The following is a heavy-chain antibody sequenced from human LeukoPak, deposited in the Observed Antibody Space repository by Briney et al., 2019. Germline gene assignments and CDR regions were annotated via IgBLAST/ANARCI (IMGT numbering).Heavy chain of an antibody. J-gene: IGHJ4*02. CDR3: ARDFGNSYCSSTSCCDY. CDR1: GFTVSSNY. V-gene: IGHV3-66*02. D-gene: IGHD2-2*01. CDR2: IYSGGST. Sequence: PGGSLRLSCAASGFTVSSNYMSWVRQAPGKGLEWVSVIYSGGSTYYADSVKGRFTISRDNSKNTLYLQMNSLRAEDTAVYYCARDFGNSYCSSTSCCDYWGQGTLVTVSS.